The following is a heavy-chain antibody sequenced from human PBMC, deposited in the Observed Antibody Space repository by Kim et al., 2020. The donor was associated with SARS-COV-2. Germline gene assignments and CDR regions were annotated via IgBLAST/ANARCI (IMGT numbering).Heavy chain of an antibody. CDR1: GFTFSSYA. D-gene: IGHD1-7*01. J-gene: IGHJ4*02. V-gene: IGHV3-30-3*01. CDR2: ISYDGSNK. Sequence: GGSLRLSCAASGFTFSSYAMHWVRQAPGKGLEWVAVISYDGSNKYYADSVKGRFTISRDNSKNTLYLQMNSLRAEDTAVYYCARVHAGITGTFDYWGQGTLVTVSS. CDR3: ARVHAGITGTFDY.